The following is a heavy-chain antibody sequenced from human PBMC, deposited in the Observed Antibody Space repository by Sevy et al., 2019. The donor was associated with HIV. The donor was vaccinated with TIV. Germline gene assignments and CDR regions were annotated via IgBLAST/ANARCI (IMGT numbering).Heavy chain of an antibody. Sequence: GGSLRLSCAASDFPFTNAWMNWVRQAPGKGLEWVGRIKSKTDGGPTDSAAPVKGRFSISRDDSKNTLYLEMNSLKTEDTAVYYCVDIAVAVALDHWGQGTLVTVSS. CDR1: DFPFTNAW. J-gene: IGHJ4*02. V-gene: IGHV3-15*07. D-gene: IGHD6-19*01. CDR3: VDIAVAVALDH. CDR2: IKSKTDGGPT.